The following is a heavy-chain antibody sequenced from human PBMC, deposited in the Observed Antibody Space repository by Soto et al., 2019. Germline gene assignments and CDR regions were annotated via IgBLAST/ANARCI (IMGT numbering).Heavy chain of an antibody. CDR2: INRHGYRT. Sequence: EVYLVESGGGVVRPGESLRLSCAASGFGFDEYGMSWVRQGPGKGLEWVSGINRHGYRTGYADSVKGRFTISRDNTKNSLYLQMNGLRVEDTAFYYCARDHRWGYDYGDYGDSWGQGTLVTVSS. D-gene: IGHD4-17*01. CDR1: GFGFDEYG. V-gene: IGHV3-20*04. CDR3: ARDHRWGYDYGDYGDS. J-gene: IGHJ4*02.